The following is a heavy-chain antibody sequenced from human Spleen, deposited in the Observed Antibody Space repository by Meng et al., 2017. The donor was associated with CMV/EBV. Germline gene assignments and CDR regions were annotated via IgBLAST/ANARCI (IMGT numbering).Heavy chain of an antibody. J-gene: IGHJ6*02. CDR3: ARQQGDYDFWSGYYTA. Sequence: GESLKISCAASGFTFSNSWMHWVRQVPGKGLVWVSRINYDGSSTNYADSVKGRFTISRDNAKNTLYLQMNSLRVEDTAVYNCARQQGDYDFWSGYYTAWGQGTTVTVS. V-gene: IGHV3-74*01. D-gene: IGHD3-3*01. CDR2: INYDGSST. CDR1: GFTFSNSW.